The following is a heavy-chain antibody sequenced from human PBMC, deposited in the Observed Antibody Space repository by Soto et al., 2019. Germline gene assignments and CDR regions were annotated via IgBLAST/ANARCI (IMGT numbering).Heavy chain of an antibody. CDR3: AKALGFGDPPMGYYYYGMDV. V-gene: IGHV3-30*18. D-gene: IGHD3-10*01. J-gene: IGHJ6*02. CDR2: ISYDGSNK. Sequence: GGSLRLSCAASGFTFSSYGMHWVRQAPGKGLEWVAVISYDGSNKYYADSVKGRFTISRDNSKNTLYLQMNSLRAEDTAVYYCAKALGFGDPPMGYYYYGMDVWSQGTTVTVSS. CDR1: GFTFSSYG.